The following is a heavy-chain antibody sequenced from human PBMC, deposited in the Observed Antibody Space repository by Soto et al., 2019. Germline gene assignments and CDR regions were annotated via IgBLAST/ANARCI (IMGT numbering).Heavy chain of an antibody. CDR3: AKGSASGSPYYFGF. CDR2: ITNGGLNT. CDR1: GFSFSRFA. J-gene: IGHJ4*02. D-gene: IGHD6-25*01. Sequence: GSLRLSCAGSGFSFSRFAMSWIRQTPGMGLEWVAAITNGGLNTYSADSVKGRFTISRDNSKNTLYLQMTSLRAEDTAVYFCAKGSASGSPYYFGFWGQGALVTVSS. V-gene: IGHV3-23*01.